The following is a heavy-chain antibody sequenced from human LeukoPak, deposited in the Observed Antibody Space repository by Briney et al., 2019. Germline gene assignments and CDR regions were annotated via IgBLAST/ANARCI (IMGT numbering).Heavy chain of an antibody. CDR1: GGSISSYY. D-gene: IGHD6-13*01. CDR3: ARSYSSSWIDY. J-gene: IGHJ4*02. CDR2: IYDSGST. V-gene: IGHV4-59*01. Sequence: PSETLSLTCAVSGGSISSYYWSWIRQPPGKGLEWIGYIYDSGSTKYNPSLRSRVTISGDTSKNQFSLNLSSVTAADTAVYYCARSYSSSWIDYWGQGTLVTVSS.